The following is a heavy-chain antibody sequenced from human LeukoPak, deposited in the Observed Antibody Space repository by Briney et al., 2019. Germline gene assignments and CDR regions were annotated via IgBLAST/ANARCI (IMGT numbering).Heavy chain of an antibody. D-gene: IGHD3-10*01. CDR2: IYHSGST. CDR1: GGSISTSNYY. CDR3: ASSHYYGSGILPINY. Sequence: PSETLSLTCTVSGGSISTSNYYWGWIRQPPGKGLEWIGYIYHSGSTYYNPSLKSRVTISVDRSKNQFSLKLSSVTAADTAVYYCASSHYYGSGILPINYWGQGTLSPSPQ. V-gene: IGHV4-30-2*01. J-gene: IGHJ4*02.